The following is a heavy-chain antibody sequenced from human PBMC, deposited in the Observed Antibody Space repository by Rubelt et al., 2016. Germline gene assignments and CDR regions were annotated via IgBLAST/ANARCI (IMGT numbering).Heavy chain of an antibody. V-gene: IGHV3-74*01. J-gene: IGHJ4*02. D-gene: IGHD2-15*01. CDR3: ARGIGYCSGGSCYFDY. Sequence: ADSVKGRFTISRDNAKNTLYLQMNSLRAEDTAVYYCARGIGYCSGGSCYFDYWGQGTLVTVSS.